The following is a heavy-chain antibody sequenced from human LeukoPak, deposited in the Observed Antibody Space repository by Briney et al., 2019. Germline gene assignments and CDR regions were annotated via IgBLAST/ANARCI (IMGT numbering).Heavy chain of an antibody. CDR2: IRGDGSRK. CDR3: AKERYSSSSGYLDY. D-gene: IGHD6-6*01. Sequence: GGSLRLSCAASGFSFSSYWMTWLRQAPGKGLEWVANIRGDGSRKYYLDSVTGRLTISSDNAKNSLYLQMNSLRAEDTAVYYCAKERYSSSSGYLDYWGQGTLVTVSS. CDR1: GFSFSSYW. J-gene: IGHJ4*02. V-gene: IGHV3-7*01.